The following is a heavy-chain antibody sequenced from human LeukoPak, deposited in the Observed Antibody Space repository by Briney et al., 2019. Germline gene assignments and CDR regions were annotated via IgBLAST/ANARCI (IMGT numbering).Heavy chain of an antibody. Sequence: SETLSLTCAVYGGSFSGYYCSWIRQPPEKGLEWIGEINHSGSTNYNPSLKSRVTISVDTSRNQFSLKLSSVTAADTAVYYCAREPAAMYFDYWGQGTRVTVSS. CDR3: AREPAAMYFDY. D-gene: IGHD2-2*01. CDR2: INHSGST. V-gene: IGHV4-34*01. CDR1: GGSFSGYY. J-gene: IGHJ4*02.